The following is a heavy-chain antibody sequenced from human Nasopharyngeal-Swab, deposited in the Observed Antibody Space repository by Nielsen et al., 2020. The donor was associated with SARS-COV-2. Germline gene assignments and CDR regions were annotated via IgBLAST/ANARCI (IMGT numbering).Heavy chain of an antibody. D-gene: IGHD1-1*01. V-gene: IGHV4-61*01. CDR1: GGSISSSNW. Sequence: SETLSLTCGVSGGSISSSNWWSWIRQPPGKGLEWIGYVVYSGRTNYNPSLKSRVTISVDTSKDQFSLKLNSVTAADTAMYFCARTTTTTPFDSWGQGTLVAVSS. CDR2: VVYSGRT. CDR3: ARTTTTTPFDS. J-gene: IGHJ4*02.